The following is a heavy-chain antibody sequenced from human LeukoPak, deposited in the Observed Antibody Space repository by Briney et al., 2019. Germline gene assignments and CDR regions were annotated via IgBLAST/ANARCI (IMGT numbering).Heavy chain of an antibody. CDR3: ARVVSGGTFDS. Sequence: SETLSLTCTVSGGSISSGGYYWSWIRQHPGKGLEWIGYIYYSGSTYYNPSLKSRVTISVDTSKNQFSLKLSSVTAADMAVYYCARVVSGGTFDSWGQGTLVTVSS. CDR2: IYYSGST. CDR1: GGSISSGGYY. D-gene: IGHD5/OR15-5a*01. V-gene: IGHV4-31*03. J-gene: IGHJ5*01.